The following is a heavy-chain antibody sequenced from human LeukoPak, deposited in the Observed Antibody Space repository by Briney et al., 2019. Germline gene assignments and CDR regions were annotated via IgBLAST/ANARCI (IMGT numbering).Heavy chain of an antibody. D-gene: IGHD6-13*01. CDR3: ASCIAAAASFYYYYYMDV. Sequence: GASVKLSCEASGGTFSSYAISWVRQAPGQGLEWMGGIIPIFGTANYAQKFQGRVTITTDESTNTPYMEMRSLRSEDTAVYYCASCIAAAASFYYYYYMDVWGKGTTVTVSS. CDR2: IIPIFGTA. J-gene: IGHJ6*03. CDR1: GGTFSSYA. V-gene: IGHV1-69*05.